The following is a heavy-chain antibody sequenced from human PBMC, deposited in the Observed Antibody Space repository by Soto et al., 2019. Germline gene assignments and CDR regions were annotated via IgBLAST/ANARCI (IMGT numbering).Heavy chain of an antibody. D-gene: IGHD3-10*01. CDR2: ISYDGSNK. CDR1: GFTFSSYG. CDR3: AKDRMGAGVRGYFDY. V-gene: IGHV3-30*18. Sequence: QVQLVESGGGVVQPGKSLRLSCAGSGFTFSSYGMDWVRQATGKGLEWVAVISYDGSNKSYADSVKGRFTISRDNSKNTLYLQMSSIIADDTAVYYCAKDRMGAGVRGYFDYWGQGTLVNVS. J-gene: IGHJ4*02.